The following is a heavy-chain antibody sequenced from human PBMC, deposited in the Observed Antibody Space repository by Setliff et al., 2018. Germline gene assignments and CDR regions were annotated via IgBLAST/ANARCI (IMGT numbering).Heavy chain of an antibody. CDR3: LRDRPYSNSPEDAFDV. CDR1: GYTFTNYG. V-gene: IGHV1-18*01. Sequence: ASVKVSCKASGYTFTNYGINWVRQAPGQGLEWMGWISGFNSYTQYSQKFKGRVTMTTDTSTSTAYMELRSLGSDDTAVYYCLRDRPYSNSPEDAFDVWGQGTTVTVSS. J-gene: IGHJ3*01. D-gene: IGHD6-6*01. CDR2: ISGFNSYT.